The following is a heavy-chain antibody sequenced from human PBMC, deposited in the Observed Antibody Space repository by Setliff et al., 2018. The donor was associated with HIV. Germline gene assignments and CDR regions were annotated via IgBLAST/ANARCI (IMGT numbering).Heavy chain of an antibody. CDR2: ISYSGST. V-gene: IGHV4-34*01. CDR1: GGSFSDFY. J-gene: IGHJ5*02. Sequence: SETLSLTCAVFGGSFSDFYWSWIRQPPGKGLEWIGEISYSGSTVYNPSLKSRVTMSADASKNLVSLNLNSVTAADTAIYYCARGVARQVVIDRWFDPWGQGTPVTVSS. CDR3: ARGVARQVVIDRWFDP. D-gene: IGHD2-21*01.